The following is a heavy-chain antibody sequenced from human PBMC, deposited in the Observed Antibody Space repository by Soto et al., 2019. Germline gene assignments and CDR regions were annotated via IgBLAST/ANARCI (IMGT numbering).Heavy chain of an antibody. J-gene: IGHJ6*02. Sequence: GGSLRLSCAASGFTFSSYGMHWVRQAPGKGLEWVAVIWYDGSNKYYADSVKGRFTISRDNSKNTLYLQMNSLRAEDTAVYYCARVLKRGIAARSKVGYYYYGMDVWGQGTTVTVSS. CDR1: GFTFSSYG. V-gene: IGHV3-33*01. CDR2: IWYDGSNK. CDR3: ARVLKRGIAARSKVGYYYYGMDV. D-gene: IGHD6-6*01.